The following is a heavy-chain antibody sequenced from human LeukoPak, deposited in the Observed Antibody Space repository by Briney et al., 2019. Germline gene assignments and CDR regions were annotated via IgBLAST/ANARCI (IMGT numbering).Heavy chain of an antibody. CDR2: INSDGSST. V-gene: IGHV3-74*01. CDR1: GFTFSSYW. J-gene: IGHJ4*02. CDR3: ARDAYDSSGKGVDY. D-gene: IGHD3-22*01. Sequence: GGSLRLSCAASGFTFSSYWMHWVRHAPGKGLVWVSRINSDGSSTSYADSVKGRFTISRDNAKNTLYLQMNSLRAEDTAVYYCARDAYDSSGKGVDYWGQGTLVTVSS.